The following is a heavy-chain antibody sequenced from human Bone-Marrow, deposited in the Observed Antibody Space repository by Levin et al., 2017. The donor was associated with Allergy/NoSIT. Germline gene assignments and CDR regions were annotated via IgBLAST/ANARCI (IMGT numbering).Heavy chain of an antibody. CDR1: GYSFTSYD. D-gene: IGHD2/OR15-2a*01. CDR3: ARGFPWGTPRAFDF. CDR2: VNPNSGNT. Sequence: GESLKISCEASGYSFTSYDINWVRRATGQGLEWMGWVNPNSGNTDYGQKFQGRVSLTTSSSITTAYMELTNLTSDDTAIYYCARGFPWGTPRAFDFWGQGTMITVSS. J-gene: IGHJ3*01. V-gene: IGHV1-8*01.